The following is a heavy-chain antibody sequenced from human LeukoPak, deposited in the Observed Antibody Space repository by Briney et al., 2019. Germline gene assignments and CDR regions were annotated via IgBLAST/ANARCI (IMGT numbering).Heavy chain of an antibody. CDR3: TTSLYSGYDWWSDY. CDR1: GFTFSNAY. Sequence: AGGSLRLSCAASGFTFSNAYMTWVRQAPGKGLEWVGRIRSRTDGGTTGSAAPVKGRFTISRDDSKNTLYLQMNSLKTEDTAVYYCTTSLYSGYDWWSDYWGQGTLVTVSA. V-gene: IGHV3-15*01. J-gene: IGHJ4*02. D-gene: IGHD5-12*01. CDR2: IRSRTDGGTT.